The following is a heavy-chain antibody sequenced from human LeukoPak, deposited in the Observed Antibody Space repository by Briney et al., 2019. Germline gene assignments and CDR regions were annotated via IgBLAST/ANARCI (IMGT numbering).Heavy chain of an antibody. J-gene: IGHJ4*02. CDR3: ARLRQIVAANADPSSGFDH. Sequence: SETLSLTCAVYGGSFSGYYWTWIRQPPGKGLEWIGEIRHSERTNSNPSLKSRVTMSLDTSKNQFSLKLTSVTAADTAVYYCARLRQIVAANADPSSGFDHWGQGTLVTVSS. CDR2: IRHSERT. V-gene: IGHV4-34*01. CDR1: GGSFSGYY. D-gene: IGHD6-25*01.